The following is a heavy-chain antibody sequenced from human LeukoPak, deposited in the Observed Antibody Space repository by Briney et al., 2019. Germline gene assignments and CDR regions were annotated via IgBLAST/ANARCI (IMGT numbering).Heavy chain of an antibody. V-gene: IGHV3-33*01. Sequence: PGGALRLSCEVSGFTFSSYGMHWARQAPGKGLEWVAVLWNEGTKKYYTDSVKGRFTISRDKSKNTLYLQMNSLRAEDTAVYYCERARGAAGTGPIHYWGRGTLVTVPS. D-gene: IGHD6-13*01. CDR2: LWNEGTKK. J-gene: IGHJ4*02. CDR1: GFTFSSYG. CDR3: ERARGAAGTGPIHY.